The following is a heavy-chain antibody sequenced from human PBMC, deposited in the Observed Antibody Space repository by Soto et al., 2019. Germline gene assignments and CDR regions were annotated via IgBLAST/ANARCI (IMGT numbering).Heavy chain of an antibody. V-gene: IGHV1-18*01. D-gene: IGHD4-4*01. CDR1: GYTFTDYD. Sequence: QGQLVQSGAAVKQPGASVKVSCKASGYTFTDYDISWVRQAPGQGLEWMGWISFDNGNTKYVESRQGRVTMTTDTSSSTAYLEVRSLRSNDTAVYYCARTSVSNYNWFDPWGQGTLVAVSS. J-gene: IGHJ5*02. CDR3: ARTSVSNYNWFDP. CDR2: ISFDNGNT.